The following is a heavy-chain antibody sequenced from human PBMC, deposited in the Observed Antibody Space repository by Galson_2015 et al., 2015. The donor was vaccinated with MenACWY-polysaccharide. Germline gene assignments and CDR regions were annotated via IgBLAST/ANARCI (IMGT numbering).Heavy chain of an antibody. CDR2: ISSGSDTA. CDR3: VKGGWADN. Sequence: SLRLSCAASGFNFSIYVMTWVRQAPGKGLEWVSAISSGSDTAYYTDSVKGRLTISRDNSKDTLHLQMDSLRAEDTGVYYCVKGGWADNWGQGTLVTGSS. CDR1: GFNFSIYV. V-gene: IGHV3-23*01. J-gene: IGHJ4*02. D-gene: IGHD1-26*01.